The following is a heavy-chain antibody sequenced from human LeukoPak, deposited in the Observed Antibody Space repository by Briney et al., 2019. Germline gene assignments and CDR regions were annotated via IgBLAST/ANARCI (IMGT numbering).Heavy chain of an antibody. D-gene: IGHD3-22*01. CDR3: SRGLDSRKLGY. J-gene: IGHJ4*02. V-gene: IGHV4-31*03. CDR1: GASFSSGDQY. CDR2: IHPSGRV. Sequence: SQTLSLTCTVSGASFSSGDQYWNWIRQSPGKGLEWIVSIHPSGRVYNNPSLESRFTISIDTSKNQFSLNLNSVTAADTAVYFCSRGLDSRKLGYWGQGTLVTVSS.